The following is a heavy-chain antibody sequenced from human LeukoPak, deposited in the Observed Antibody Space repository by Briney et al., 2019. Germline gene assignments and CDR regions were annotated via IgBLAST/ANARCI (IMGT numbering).Heavy chain of an antibody. CDR2: ISAYNGNT. CDR3: AVRRTSYSGSYADY. CDR1: GYTFTSYG. Sequence: ASVKVSCKASGYTFTSYGIRWVRQAPGQGLEWMGWISAYNGNTDYAQKLQGRVTMTTDTSTSTAYMELRSLRSDDTAVYYCAVRRTSYSGSYADYWGQGTLVTVSS. J-gene: IGHJ4*02. V-gene: IGHV1-18*01. D-gene: IGHD1-26*01.